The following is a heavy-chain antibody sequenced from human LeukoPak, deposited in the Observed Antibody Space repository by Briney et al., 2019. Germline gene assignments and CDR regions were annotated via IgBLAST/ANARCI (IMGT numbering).Heavy chain of an antibody. Sequence: SETLSLTCTVSGGSISSSSYYWGWIRQPPGKGLEWIGSIYHSGSTYYNPSLKSRVTISVDTSKNQFSLKLSSVTAADTAVYYCAREGYSYGTIDFDYWGQGTLVTVSS. D-gene: IGHD5-18*01. CDR2: IYHSGST. CDR3: AREGYSYGTIDFDY. V-gene: IGHV4-39*07. CDR1: GGSISSSSYY. J-gene: IGHJ4*02.